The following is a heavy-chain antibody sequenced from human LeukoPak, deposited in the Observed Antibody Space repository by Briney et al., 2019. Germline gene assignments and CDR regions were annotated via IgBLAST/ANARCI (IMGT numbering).Heavy chain of an antibody. V-gene: IGHV4-59*01. J-gene: IGHJ4*02. CDR1: GGSISSYY. CDR3: ARGSSCGPDY. D-gene: IGHD2-15*01. Sequence: SETLSLTCTVSGGSISSYYWSWIRQPPGKGLEWIGYIYYSGSTNYNPSLKSRVTISVDTSKNQFSLKLSSVTAADTAVYYCARGSSCGPDYWGQGTLVTVSS. CDR2: IYYSGST.